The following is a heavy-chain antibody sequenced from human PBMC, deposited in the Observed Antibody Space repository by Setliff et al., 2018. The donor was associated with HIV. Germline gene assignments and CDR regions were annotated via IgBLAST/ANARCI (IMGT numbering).Heavy chain of an antibody. V-gene: IGHV4-34*01. J-gene: IGHJ6*03. D-gene: IGHD6-13*01. CDR2: INHSGST. CDR1: GGSFNGYS. CDR3: ARVSCSSWYSIPRYYYYSMDV. Sequence: SETLSLTCAVYGGSFNGYSWTWIRQPPGKGLEWIGGINHSGSTNYNPSLKSRVTISVDTSKNQFSLRLRSVTAADTAVYYCARVSCSSWYSIPRYYYYSMDVWGNGTTVTV.